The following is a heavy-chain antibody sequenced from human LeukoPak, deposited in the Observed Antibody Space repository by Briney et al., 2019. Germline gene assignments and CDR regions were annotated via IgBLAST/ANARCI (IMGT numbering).Heavy chain of an antibody. CDR3: VRSAFHAGSGNYYDY. Sequence: GGSLRLPCAASGFTFSNYWIHWVRQAPGKGLVWVSRIDNAGSITTYADSVKGRFTISRDNAENTLYLQMNSLRVEDTAVYYCVRSAFHAGSGNYYDYWGQGTLVTVSS. CDR2: IDNAGSIT. J-gene: IGHJ4*02. D-gene: IGHD3-22*01. V-gene: IGHV3-74*03. CDR1: GFTFSNYW.